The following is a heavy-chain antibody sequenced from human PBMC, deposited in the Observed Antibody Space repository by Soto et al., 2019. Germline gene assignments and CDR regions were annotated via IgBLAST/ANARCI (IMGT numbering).Heavy chain of an antibody. J-gene: IGHJ4*02. CDR1: SASLSSSTYY. V-gene: IGHV4-39*01. Sequence: PSETLSLTCSVSSASLSSSTYYWSWIRQPPGRGPEWIGSIYYSGNTYYKPSLKSRVSISIDTSRNQFSLKLTSVTAADTGVYYCASSSPFHYRGPGILVTVSS. CDR2: IYYSGNT. D-gene: IGHD6-6*01. CDR3: ASSSPFHY.